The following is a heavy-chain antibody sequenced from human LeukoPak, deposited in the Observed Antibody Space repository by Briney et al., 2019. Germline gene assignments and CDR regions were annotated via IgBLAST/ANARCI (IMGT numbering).Heavy chain of an antibody. CDR3: ARGYRKQLVLYYYYYMDV. Sequence: SETLSLTCTVSGGSISSYYWSWIRQPPGKGLEWIGYIYDSGSTNYNPSLKSRVTISVDTSKNQFSLKLSSVTAADTAMYYCARGYRKQLVLYYYYYMDVWGKGTTVTVSS. CDR2: IYDSGST. D-gene: IGHD6-6*01. CDR1: GGSISSYY. J-gene: IGHJ6*03. V-gene: IGHV4-59*12.